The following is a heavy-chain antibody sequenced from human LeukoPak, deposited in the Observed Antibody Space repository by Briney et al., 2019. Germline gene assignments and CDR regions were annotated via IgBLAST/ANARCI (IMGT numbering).Heavy chain of an antibody. CDR3: VRGQVLLGN. CDR1: GGSFSGYY. V-gene: IGHV4-34*01. D-gene: IGHD3-10*01. CDR2: INHSGST. J-gene: IGHJ4*02. Sequence: SETLSLTCAVYGGSFSGYYWSWIRQPPGKGLEWIGEINHSGSTNYNPSLKSRVTISVDTSKNQFSLKLSSVTAADTAVYYCVRGQVLLGNWGQGTLVTVSS.